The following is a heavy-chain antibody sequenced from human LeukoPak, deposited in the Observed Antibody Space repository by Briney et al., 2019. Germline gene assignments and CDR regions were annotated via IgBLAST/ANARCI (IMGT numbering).Heavy chain of an antibody. CDR1: GFTFSSHS. D-gene: IGHD6-19*01. Sequence: GGSLRLSCAASGFTFSSHSMNWVRQAPGKGLEWVSSISSSSSYIYYADSVKGRFTISRDNAKNSLYLQMNSLRAEDTAVYYCARGSSGLGYYFDYWGQGTLVTVSS. CDR3: ARGSSGLGYYFDY. V-gene: IGHV3-21*01. CDR2: ISSSSSYI. J-gene: IGHJ4*02.